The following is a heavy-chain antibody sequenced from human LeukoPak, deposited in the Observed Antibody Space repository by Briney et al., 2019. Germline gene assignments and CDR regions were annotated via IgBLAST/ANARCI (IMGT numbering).Heavy chain of an antibody. CDR3: VKDQNYQLRL. CDR2: IHNDGRGT. D-gene: IGHD2-2*01. Sequence: GGSLRLSCAASGFPFVKSWMHWVRQAPGKGLVWVSRIHNDGRGTTYADSVKGRFTISRDNAKNTLFLQMNSLRAEDTATYYCVKDQNYQLRLWGQGTLVTVSS. V-gene: IGHV3-74*03. J-gene: IGHJ4*02. CDR1: GFPFVKSW.